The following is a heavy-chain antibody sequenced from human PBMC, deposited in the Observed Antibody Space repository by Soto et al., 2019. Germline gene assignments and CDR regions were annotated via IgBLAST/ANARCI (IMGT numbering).Heavy chain of an antibody. Sequence: SLRLSCAASGFTFSSYGMHWVRQAPGKGLEWVAVIWYDGSNKYYADSVKGRFTISRDNSKNTLYLQMNSLRAEDTAVYYCAREGLAAAGTQHWFDPWGQGTLVTVSS. CDR3: AREGLAAAGTQHWFDP. D-gene: IGHD6-13*01. V-gene: IGHV3-33*01. CDR1: GFTFSSYG. J-gene: IGHJ5*02. CDR2: IWYDGSNK.